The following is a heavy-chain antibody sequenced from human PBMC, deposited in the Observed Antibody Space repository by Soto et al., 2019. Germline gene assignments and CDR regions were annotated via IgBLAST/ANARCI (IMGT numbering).Heavy chain of an antibody. V-gene: IGHV4-39*01. Sequence: PSETLSLTCTVSGGSISSSSYYWGWIRQPPGKGLEWIGGIYYSGSTYYNPSLKSRVTISVDTSKNQFSLKLSSVTAADTAVYYCARSTGTTPGRTWGQGTLVTVSS. CDR1: GGSISSSSYY. D-gene: IGHD1-1*01. CDR2: IYYSGST. CDR3: ARSTGTTPGRT. J-gene: IGHJ5*02.